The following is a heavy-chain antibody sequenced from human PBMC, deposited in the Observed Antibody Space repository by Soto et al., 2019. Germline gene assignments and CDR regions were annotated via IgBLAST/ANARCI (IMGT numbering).Heavy chain of an antibody. Sequence: PGGSLRLSCGASGFTVSSNYMSWVRQAPGKGLEWVSVIYSGGSTYYADSVKGRFTISRDNSKNTLYLQMNSLRAEDTAVYYCARELMVRGVILDYYYYGMDVWGQGTTVTVSS. CDR3: ARELMVRGVILDYYYYGMDV. D-gene: IGHD3-10*01. CDR2: IYSGGST. CDR1: GFTVSSNY. V-gene: IGHV3-66*01. J-gene: IGHJ6*02.